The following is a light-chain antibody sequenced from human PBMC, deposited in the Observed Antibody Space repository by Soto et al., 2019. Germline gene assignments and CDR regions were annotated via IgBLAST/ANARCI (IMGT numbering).Light chain of an antibody. Sequence: EIVLTQSPATLSVSPGERAFLSCRASQSVSSNLAWYQHKPGQAPRLLIYDASTRATAVPGRFSGSGSGTEFTLTISGLQSEDFAVYYCQQYDDWPPVYTFGQGTKLEI. CDR2: DAS. CDR1: QSVSSN. CDR3: QQYDDWPPVYT. V-gene: IGKV3D-15*01. J-gene: IGKJ2*01.